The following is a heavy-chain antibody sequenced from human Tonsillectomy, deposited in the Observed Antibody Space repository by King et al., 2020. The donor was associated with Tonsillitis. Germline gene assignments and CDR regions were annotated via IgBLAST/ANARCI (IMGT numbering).Heavy chain of an antibody. J-gene: IGHJ4*02. V-gene: IGHV3-30*18. CDR3: VKGRGDGYPHRYYFDS. CDR2: ISYDGNKD. CDR1: GFSLGSYG. D-gene: IGHD3-10*01. Sequence: VQLVESGGGVVQPGRSLRLSCVASGFSLGSYGMHWVRQAPGKGLEWVAVISYDGNKDYYGDSVKGRFTISRDNSKNTLYLQMNSLRAADTAVYYCVKGRGDGYPHRYYFDSWGQGTLVTVSS.